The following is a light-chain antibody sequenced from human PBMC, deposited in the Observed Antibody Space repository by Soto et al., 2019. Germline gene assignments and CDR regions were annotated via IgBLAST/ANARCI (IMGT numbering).Light chain of an antibody. V-gene: IGKV3-20*01. CDR1: QSLTSIY. CDR2: GAS. Sequence: EILLTQSPATLSVSPGERATLSCRANQSLTSIYLAWYQQKSGQAPRPLIYGASSRATGLPERLSGSGYGTDCSITISRLETEDFAVYYCQQYHKSTITFGQGTRLEIK. J-gene: IGKJ5*01. CDR3: QQYHKSTIT.